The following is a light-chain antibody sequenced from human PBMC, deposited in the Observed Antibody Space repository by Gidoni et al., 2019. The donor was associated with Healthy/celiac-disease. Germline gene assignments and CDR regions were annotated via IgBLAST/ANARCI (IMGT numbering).Light chain of an antibody. Sequence: IQMTQSPSSLSASVGDRVTITFRASQSISSYLNWYQKKPGKAPKLLIYAASSLQSGVPSRISGSGAGTDITLTIRSLQHEDFATYYCQQSYRTPPTFXGXTKVEIK. CDR3: QQSYRTPPT. CDR2: AAS. V-gene: IGKV1-39*01. J-gene: IGKJ4*01. CDR1: QSISSY.